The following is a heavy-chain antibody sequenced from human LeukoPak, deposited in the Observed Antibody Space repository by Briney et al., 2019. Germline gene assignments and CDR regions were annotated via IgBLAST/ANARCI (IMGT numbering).Heavy chain of an antibody. CDR1: GYTFTDHF. D-gene: IGHD6-19*01. CDR2: INPESGGT. V-gene: IGHV1-2*02. Sequence: ASVKVSCKASGYTFTDHFLHWVRQAPGQGLEWMGWINPESGGTKYAQKFQGRVTMTRDTSITTAFMELRRLKSDDTALYFCARDTALAATNWFDPWGQGTLVTVSS. J-gene: IGHJ5*02. CDR3: ARDTALAATNWFDP.